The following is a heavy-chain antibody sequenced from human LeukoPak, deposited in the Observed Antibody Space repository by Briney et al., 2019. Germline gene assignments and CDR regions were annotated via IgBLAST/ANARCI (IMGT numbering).Heavy chain of an antibody. Sequence: ASVKVSCKASGYTFTSSGISWVRQAPGQGLEWLAWISNYNGNTNYAQNLQGRVTVTADTSTSTAYMELRSLRSDDTAVYYCARDERRVASPPFDYWGQGTLVTVPS. CDR2: ISNYNGNT. CDR3: ARDERRVASPPFDY. V-gene: IGHV1-18*01. CDR1: GYTFTSSG. J-gene: IGHJ4*02.